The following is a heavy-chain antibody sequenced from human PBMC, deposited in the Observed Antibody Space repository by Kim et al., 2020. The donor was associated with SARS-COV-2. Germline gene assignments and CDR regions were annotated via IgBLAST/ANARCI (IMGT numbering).Heavy chain of an antibody. J-gene: IGHJ4*02. Sequence: GGSLRLSCAASGFTFSSYGMHWVRQAPGKGLEWVAVISYDGSNKYYADSVKGRFTISRDNSKNTLYLQMNSLRAEDMAVYYCAKDLSFYGVRGDAGVLGYWGQGTLVTVSS. CDR1: GFTFSSYG. CDR3: AKDLSFYGVRGDAGVLGY. CDR2: ISYDGSNK. D-gene: IGHD3-10*01. V-gene: IGHV3-30*18.